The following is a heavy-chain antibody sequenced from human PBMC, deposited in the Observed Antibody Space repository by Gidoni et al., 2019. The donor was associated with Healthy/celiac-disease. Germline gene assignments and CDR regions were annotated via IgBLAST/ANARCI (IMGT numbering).Heavy chain of an antibody. CDR3: AKRGGTYYYDSSGGIDY. CDR2: ISYDGSNK. D-gene: IGHD3-22*01. V-gene: IGHV3-30*18. CDR1: CFPFSRYG. Sequence: QVQLVESGGGVVQPGRSLRLSCAASCFPFSRYGMHWVRQAPGKGLGWVAVISYDGSNKYYADSVKGRFTISRDNSKNTLYLQMNSLRAEDTAVYYCAKRGGTYYYDSSGGIDYWGQGTLVTVSS. J-gene: IGHJ4*02.